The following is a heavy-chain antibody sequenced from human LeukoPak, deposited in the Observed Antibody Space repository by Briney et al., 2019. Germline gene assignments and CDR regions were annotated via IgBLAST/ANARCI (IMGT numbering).Heavy chain of an antibody. CDR3: VRGGSGWYYFDY. CDR1: GFTFTNYD. J-gene: IGHJ4*02. D-gene: IGHD6-19*01. Sequence: GGSLRLSCAASGFTFTNYDMHWVRQVTGKGLEWVSAIGIAGDTYYPGSVRGRFTISRENAKNSLYLQMNSLRDGDTAVYYCVRGGSGWYYFDYWGQGTLVTVCS. CDR2: IGIAGDT. V-gene: IGHV3-13*04.